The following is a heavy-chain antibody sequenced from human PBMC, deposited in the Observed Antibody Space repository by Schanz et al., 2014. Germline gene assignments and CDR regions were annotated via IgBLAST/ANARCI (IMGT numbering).Heavy chain of an antibody. CDR2: ISASGGDT. J-gene: IGHJ4*02. D-gene: IGHD6-25*01. CDR3: AKVRYSSGWRGDYFDE. CDR1: GFAFSSYG. Sequence: EVQLLESGGGLVQPGGSLRLSCLASGFAFSSYGMNWLRQAPGKGLEWLSVISASGGDTYYADSVKGWFTISRDNSKNTLYLQMNSLRAEDTAVYYCAKVRYSSGWRGDYFDEWGQGTLVTVAS. V-gene: IGHV3-23*01.